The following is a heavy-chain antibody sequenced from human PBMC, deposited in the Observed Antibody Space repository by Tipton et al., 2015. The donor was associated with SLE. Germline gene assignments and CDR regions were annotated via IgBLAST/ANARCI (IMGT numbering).Heavy chain of an antibody. D-gene: IGHD6-13*01. CDR2: INPSAGST. J-gene: IGHJ4*02. CDR3: ARDGSSSPYFDY. Sequence: VQSGAEVKKPGASVKVSCKASGYTFTSYYMHWVRQAPGQGLEWMGVINPSAGSTSCAQKFQGRVIMTRDTSTRTAYMELSSLRSEDTAVYYCARDGSSSPYFDYWGQGTLVTVSS. CDR1: GYTFTSYY. V-gene: IGHV1-46*01.